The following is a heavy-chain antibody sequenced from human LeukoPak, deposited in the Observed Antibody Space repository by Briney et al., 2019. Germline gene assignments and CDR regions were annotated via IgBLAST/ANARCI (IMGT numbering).Heavy chain of an antibody. CDR3: ARDQRRYCSGGSCYSASDY. Sequence: GGSLRLSCAASGFTFSSYGMHWVRQAPGKGLEWVAVISYDGSNKYYADSVKGRFTISRDNSKNTLYLQMNSLRAEDTAVYYCARDQRRYCSGGSCYSASDYWGQGTLVTVSS. V-gene: IGHV3-30*03. J-gene: IGHJ4*02. CDR2: ISYDGSNK. D-gene: IGHD2-15*01. CDR1: GFTFSSYG.